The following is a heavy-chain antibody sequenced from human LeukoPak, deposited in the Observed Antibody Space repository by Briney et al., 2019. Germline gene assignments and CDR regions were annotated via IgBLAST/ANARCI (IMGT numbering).Heavy chain of an antibody. Sequence: TGGSLRLSCAASGFTFSTYGMHWVRQAPGKGLEWVAVISYDGSNEYYAGSVKGRFTISRDNSKNTLYLQMSSLRAEDTAVYYCAKEFNRGLPDYWGQGTLVTVPS. V-gene: IGHV3-30*18. J-gene: IGHJ4*02. CDR2: ISYDGSNE. CDR3: AKEFNRGLPDY. CDR1: GFTFSTYG. D-gene: IGHD2-21*01.